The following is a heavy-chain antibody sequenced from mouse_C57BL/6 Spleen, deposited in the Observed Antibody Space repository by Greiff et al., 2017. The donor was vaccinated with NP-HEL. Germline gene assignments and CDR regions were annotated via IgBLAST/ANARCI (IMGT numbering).Heavy chain of an antibody. CDR3: ARVGAGYYAMDY. J-gene: IGHJ4*01. CDR2: ISDGGSYT. CDR1: GFTFSSYA. D-gene: IGHD3-3*01. V-gene: IGHV5-4*03. Sequence: EVKLVESGGGLVKPGGSLKLSCAASGFTFSSYAMSWVRQTPEKRLEWVATISDGGSYTYYPDNVKGRFTISRDNAKNNLYLQMSHLKSEDTAMYYCARVGAGYYAMDYWGQGTSVTVSS.